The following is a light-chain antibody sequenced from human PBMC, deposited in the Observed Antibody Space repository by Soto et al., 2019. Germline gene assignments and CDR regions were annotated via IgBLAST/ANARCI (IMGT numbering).Light chain of an antibody. V-gene: IGKV3-11*01. CDR1: QSVSSY. CDR3: QHRSNWPPT. J-gene: IGKJ1*01. Sequence: ETLLTQSPATLSLSPRERTTHSCRASQSVSSYLAWYQQKPGQAPRLLIYDASNRATGIPARFSGSGSGTDFTLTISSLEPEDFAVYYRQHRSNWPPTFGQGTKVDIK. CDR2: DAS.